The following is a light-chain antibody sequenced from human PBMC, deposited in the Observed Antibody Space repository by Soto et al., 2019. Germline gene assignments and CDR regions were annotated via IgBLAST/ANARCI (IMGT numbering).Light chain of an antibody. CDR2: GAS. J-gene: IGKJ1*01. V-gene: IGKV3-20*01. CDR1: QSVSSNY. CDR3: QQYGSSPVT. Sequence: EIVLTQSPGTLSLSPGERATLSCSASQSVSSNYLAWYQQKPGQAPRLLIYGASSRATGIPDRFSGSGSGTDFTLTISRLEPEDFAVYYCQQYGSSPVTFGQGTKVDIK.